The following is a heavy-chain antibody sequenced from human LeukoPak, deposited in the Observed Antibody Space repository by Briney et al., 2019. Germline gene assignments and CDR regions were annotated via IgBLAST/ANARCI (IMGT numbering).Heavy chain of an antibody. Sequence: PSETLSLTCTVSGGSISSYYWSWIRQPPGKGLEWIGYIYTSGSTNYNPSLKSRVTISVDTSKNQFSLKLSSVTAADTAVYYCARHYKEWNKVSYYYMDVWGKGTTVTVSS. CDR1: GGSISSYY. CDR2: IYTSGST. J-gene: IGHJ6*03. CDR3: ARHYKEWNKVSYYYMDV. V-gene: IGHV4-4*09. D-gene: IGHD3-3*01.